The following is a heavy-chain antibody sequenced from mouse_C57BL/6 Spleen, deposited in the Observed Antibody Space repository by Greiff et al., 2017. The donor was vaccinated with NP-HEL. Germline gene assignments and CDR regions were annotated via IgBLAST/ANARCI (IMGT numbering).Heavy chain of an antibody. J-gene: IGHJ4*01. V-gene: IGHV1-80*01. D-gene: IGHD2-5*01. CDR2: IYPGDGDT. Sequence: QVHVKQSGAELVKPGASVKISCKASGYAFSSYWMNWVKQRPGKGLEWIGQIYPGDGDTNYNGKFKGKATLTADKSSSTAYMQLSSLTSEDSAVYFCARSDYSKNAMDYWGQGTSVTVSS. CDR3: ARSDYSKNAMDY. CDR1: GYAFSSYW.